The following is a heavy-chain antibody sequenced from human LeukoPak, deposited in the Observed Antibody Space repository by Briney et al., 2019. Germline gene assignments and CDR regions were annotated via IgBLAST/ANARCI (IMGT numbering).Heavy chain of an antibody. CDR3: AKQAVEVTVGDS. CDR1: GFTFSSYS. D-gene: IGHD2-21*02. J-gene: IGHJ4*02. Sequence: PGGSLRLSCAASGFTFSSYSMNWVRQAPGKGLEWVSYISSSSSSTIYYADSVKGRFTISRDNSKNTLYLQMNSLTTEDTAVYYCAKQAVEVTVGDSWGQGTLVTVSS. V-gene: IGHV3-48*01. CDR2: ISSSSSSTI.